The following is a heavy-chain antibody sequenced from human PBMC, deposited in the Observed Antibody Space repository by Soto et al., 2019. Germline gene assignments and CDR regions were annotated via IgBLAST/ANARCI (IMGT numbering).Heavy chain of an antibody. J-gene: IGHJ6*02. Sequence: QVQLVESGGGLVKPGGSLRLSCAASGFTFSDYYMSWIRQAPGKGLEWVSYISSSSSYTNYADSVKGRFTISRDNAKNSLYLQMNSLRAEDTAVYYCARDLRMATIEGPPYGMDVWGQGTTVTVSS. V-gene: IGHV3-11*05. D-gene: IGHD5-12*01. CDR1: GFTFSDYY. CDR2: ISSSSSYT. CDR3: ARDLRMATIEGPPYGMDV.